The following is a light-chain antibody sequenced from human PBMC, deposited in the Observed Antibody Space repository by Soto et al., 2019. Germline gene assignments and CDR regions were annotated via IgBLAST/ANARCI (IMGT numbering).Light chain of an antibody. CDR2: DAS. CDR1: QSVSSY. Sequence: EIVLTQSPATPPLSPGERATLSCRASQSVSSYLAWYQQKPGQAPRLLIYDASNRATGIPARFSGSGSGTDFTLTISSLEPEDFAVYYCQQRSNWPSYTFGQGTKLEIK. CDR3: QQRSNWPSYT. J-gene: IGKJ2*01. V-gene: IGKV3-11*01.